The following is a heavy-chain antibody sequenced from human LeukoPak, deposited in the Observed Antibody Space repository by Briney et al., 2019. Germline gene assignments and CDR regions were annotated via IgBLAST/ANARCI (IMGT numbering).Heavy chain of an antibody. CDR2: IIPIFGTA. Sequence: SVKLSCKASGGTFSSYAISWVRQAPGQGLEWMGGIIPIFGTANYAQKFQGRVTITTDESTSTAYMELSSLRSEDTAVYYCGRDGVVVTARGWFDPWGQGTLVTVSS. J-gene: IGHJ5*02. CDR3: GRDGVVVTARGWFDP. V-gene: IGHV1-69*05. D-gene: IGHD2-21*02. CDR1: GGTFSSYA.